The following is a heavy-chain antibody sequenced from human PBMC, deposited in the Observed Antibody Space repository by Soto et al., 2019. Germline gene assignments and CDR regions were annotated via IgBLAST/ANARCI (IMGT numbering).Heavy chain of an antibody. Sequence: QVQLQESGPGLVKPSETLSLTCTVSGASISSGDYYWSWIRQSPGKGLQWNGYIFHSGETYYTPSLESRLSLSIDASKNQSSLNLNSVTAADTAVYFCARSHYVLDAFDVWGPGTGVTVSS. J-gene: IGHJ3*01. CDR3: ARSHYVLDAFDV. CDR1: GASISSGDYY. D-gene: IGHD3-10*02. CDR2: IFHSGET. V-gene: IGHV4-30-4*08.